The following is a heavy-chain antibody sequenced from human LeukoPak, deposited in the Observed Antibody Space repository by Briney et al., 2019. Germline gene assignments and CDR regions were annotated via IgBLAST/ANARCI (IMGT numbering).Heavy chain of an antibody. CDR2: ISSSGSII. CDR1: GFTFSDYY. D-gene: IGHD3-22*01. V-gene: IGHV3-11*04. J-gene: IGHJ4*02. CDR3: ARVGYDSSGRFDY. Sequence: PGGSLRLSCAASGFTFSDYYMTWIRQAPGKGLEWVSYISSSGSIIYYADSVKGRFIISRDNAKNSLYLQMNSLRAEDTAVYFCARVGYDSSGRFDYWGQGTLVTVSS.